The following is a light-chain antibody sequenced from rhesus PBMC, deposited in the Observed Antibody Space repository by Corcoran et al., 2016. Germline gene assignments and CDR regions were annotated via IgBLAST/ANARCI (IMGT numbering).Light chain of an antibody. J-gene: IGKJ4*01. CDR3: QQRNSYPLT. V-gene: IGKV1-38*01. CDR2: DTS. Sequence: DIQLTQSPSSLSASVGDRVTITCRASQGIRSYLAWYQQKPGKAPKLLIYDTSNLRSGAPSRLRGSGSGTEFTLPISSLQPEDFAVYYCQQRNSYPLTVGGGTKVELK. CDR1: QGIRSY.